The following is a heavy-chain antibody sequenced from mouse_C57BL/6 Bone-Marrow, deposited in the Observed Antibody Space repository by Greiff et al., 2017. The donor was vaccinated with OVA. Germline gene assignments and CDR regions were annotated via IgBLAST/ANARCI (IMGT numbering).Heavy chain of an antibody. CDR3: TRELGGGFAY. Sequence: EVQVVESGAGLVKPGGSLKLSCAASGFTFSSYAMSWVRQTPEKRLEWVAYISSGGDYIYYADTVKGRFTISRDNARNTLYLQMSSLKSEDTAMYYCTRELGGGFAYWGQGTLVTVSA. D-gene: IGHD4-1*01. V-gene: IGHV5-9-1*02. CDR2: ISSGGDYI. J-gene: IGHJ3*01. CDR1: GFTFSSYA.